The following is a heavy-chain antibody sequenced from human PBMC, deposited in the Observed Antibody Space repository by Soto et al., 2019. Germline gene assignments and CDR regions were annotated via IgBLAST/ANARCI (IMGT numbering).Heavy chain of an antibody. D-gene: IGHD5-12*01. CDR2: ISGSGDET. V-gene: IGHV3-23*01. Sequence: GGSLRLSCAASGFTFRNYGMTWVRQAAGKGLEWVSTISGSGDETHHVDSVKGRFTISRDNSQNTLDLEMNSLRDDDTAVYYCARDPKRRDGYNFDSWGRGALVTVSS. CDR3: ARDPKRRDGYNFDS. CDR1: GFTFRNYG. J-gene: IGHJ4*02.